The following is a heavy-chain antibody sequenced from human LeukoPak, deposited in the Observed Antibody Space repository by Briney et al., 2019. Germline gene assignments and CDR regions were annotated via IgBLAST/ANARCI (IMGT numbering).Heavy chain of an antibody. D-gene: IGHD1-26*01. V-gene: IGHV3-74*01. CDR1: GFTFSSYW. CDR2: ISSDGITT. CDR3: VRDLGELPTY. J-gene: IGHJ4*02. Sequence: PGGSLRLSCAASGFTFSSYWMYWVRQAPGNGLVWVSRISSDGITTNYAGAVKGRFTMSRDNAKNTLFLQMNTLRAEDTAVYYCVRDLGELPTYWGQGTLVTVSS.